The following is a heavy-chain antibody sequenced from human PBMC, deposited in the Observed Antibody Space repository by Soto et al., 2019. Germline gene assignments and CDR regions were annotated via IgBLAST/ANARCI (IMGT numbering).Heavy chain of an antibody. CDR2: IIPMFSTS. V-gene: IGHV1-69*18. CDR1: GGTFSSSA. CDR3: ALASNDYGSGLSWFDS. J-gene: IGHJ5*01. Sequence: QVQLVQSGAEVRKPGSSVKVSCRASGGTFSSSAISWVRRAPGQGLEWMGKIIPMFSTSNYAEKFLGRVTITADDSTSTAYLELGSLGSDDTAVYYCALASNDYGSGLSWFDSWGQGTLVTVSS. D-gene: IGHD3-10*01.